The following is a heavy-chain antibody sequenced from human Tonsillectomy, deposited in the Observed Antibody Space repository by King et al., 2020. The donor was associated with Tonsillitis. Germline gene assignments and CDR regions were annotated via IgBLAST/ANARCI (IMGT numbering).Heavy chain of an antibody. J-gene: IGHJ4*02. CDR3: AKGGAGPFDS. V-gene: IGHV3-30*18. CDR1: GFIFKSFG. CDR2: LSYDGGKK. D-gene: IGHD1-14*01. Sequence: VQLVESGGGVVQPGGSLRLSCEASGFIFKSFGMHWVRQAPGKGLEWVASLSYDGGKKYYAESVKGRFTISRDNSEHTLYLQMNSLRGEDTAIYYCAKGGAGPFDSWGQGTLVTVSA.